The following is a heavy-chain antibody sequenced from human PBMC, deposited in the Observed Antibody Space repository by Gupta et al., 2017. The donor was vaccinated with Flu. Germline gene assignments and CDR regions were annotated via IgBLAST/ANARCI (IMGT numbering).Heavy chain of an antibody. V-gene: IGHV3-72*01. J-gene: IGHJ4*02. D-gene: IGHD3-16*01. CDR2: VKKRAQSYTT. CDR1: GFTFSDHY. CDR3: ARGHDSFDS. Sequence: EVQLVESGGGLVQPGGSLRLSCVASGFTFSDHYMDWVRQAPGKGLEWVGRVKKRAQSYTTEYAASVKGRFTISRDDSKNSLYLQMNSLKTEDTAVYYGARGHDSFDSWGQGTLVTVSS.